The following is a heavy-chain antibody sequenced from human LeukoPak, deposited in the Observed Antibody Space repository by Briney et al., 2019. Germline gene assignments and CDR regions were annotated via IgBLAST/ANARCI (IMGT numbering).Heavy chain of an antibody. V-gene: IGHV2-5*02. J-gene: IGHJ4*02. D-gene: IGHD3-10*01. Sequence: SGPTLVKPTQTLTLTCTFSGFSLSTSGVSVGWIRQPPGKALEWLALIYGDDNRRYNVALMSRLTITKDTSNNQVVLTMTSMDRVDTATYYCALRSNVMVRGFVDHWGQGTLVTVSS. CDR1: GFSLSTSGVS. CDR2: IYGDDNR. CDR3: ALRSNVMVRGFVDH.